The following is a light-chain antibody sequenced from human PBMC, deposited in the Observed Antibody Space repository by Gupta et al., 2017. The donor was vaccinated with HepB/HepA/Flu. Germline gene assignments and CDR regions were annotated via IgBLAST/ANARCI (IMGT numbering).Light chain of an antibody. CDR2: GEN. Sequence: SSELTQDPAVSLALGQTVSITCQGDSLRGYYGIWYQKKPGQAPVLVIYGENNRLSGIPDRFSGSSSGNTISLTITWAQAEDEADYYCNSRDSSGNYVVFGGGTKLTVL. V-gene: IGLV3-19*01. J-gene: IGLJ2*01. CDR1: SLRGYY. CDR3: NSRDSSGNYVV.